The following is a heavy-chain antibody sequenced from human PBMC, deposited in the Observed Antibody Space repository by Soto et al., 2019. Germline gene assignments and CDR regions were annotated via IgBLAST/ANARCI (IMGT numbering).Heavy chain of an antibody. D-gene: IGHD2-15*01. J-gene: IGHJ4*02. CDR1: GFSLSNARMG. CDR2: IFSNDEK. Sequence: SGPTLVNPTETLTLTCTVSGFSLSNARMGVSWIRQPPGKALEWLAHIFSNDEKSYSTSLKCRLTISKDTSKSQVVLTMTNMDPVDTATYYCARSHQCSGGSCGLDYWGQGTLVTVSS. CDR3: ARSHQCSGGSCGLDY. V-gene: IGHV2-26*01.